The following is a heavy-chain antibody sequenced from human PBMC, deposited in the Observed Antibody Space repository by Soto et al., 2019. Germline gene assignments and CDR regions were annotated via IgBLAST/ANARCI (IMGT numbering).Heavy chain of an antibody. CDR2: IYYSGST. J-gene: IGHJ4*02. Sequence: QVQLQESGPGLVKPSQTLSLTCTVSGGSISSGGYYWSWIRQHPGKGLEWIGYIYYSGSTYYNASLKSRVTIAVDSSKNQFSLKLSSVTAADTAVYYCASSTTRKYYGSGSYPGHWGQGTLVTVSS. CDR3: ASSTTRKYYGSGSYPGH. CDR1: GGSISSGGYY. D-gene: IGHD3-10*01. V-gene: IGHV4-31*03.